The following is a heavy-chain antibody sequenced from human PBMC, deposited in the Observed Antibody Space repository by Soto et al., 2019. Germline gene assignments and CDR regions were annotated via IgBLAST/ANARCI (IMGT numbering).Heavy chain of an antibody. Sequence: PGGSLRLSCAASGFTFSSYAMSWVRQAPGKGLEWVSGVSGSGDITYYAKSVKGRFTISRDNSQNTLYLQMNTLGAEDTAVYYCAKVGEATIIVAGWFDPWGQGTLVTVSS. V-gene: IGHV3-23*01. CDR3: AKVGEATIIVAGWFDP. CDR1: GFTFSSYA. CDR2: VSGSGDIT. J-gene: IGHJ5*02. D-gene: IGHD5-12*01.